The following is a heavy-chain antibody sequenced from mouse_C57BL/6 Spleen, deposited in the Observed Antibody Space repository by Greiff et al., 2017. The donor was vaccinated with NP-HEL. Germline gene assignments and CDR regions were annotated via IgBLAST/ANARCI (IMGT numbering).Heavy chain of an antibody. CDR3: ARTYSNYPFAY. J-gene: IGHJ3*01. V-gene: IGHV5-9*01. CDR1: GFTFSSYT. D-gene: IGHD2-5*01. Sequence: EVHLVESGGGLVKPGGSLKLSCAASGFTFSSYTMSWVRQTPEKRLEWVATISGGGGNTYYPDSVKGRFTISRDNAKNTLYLQMSSLRSEDTALYYCARTYSNYPFAYWGQGTLVTVSA. CDR2: ISGGGGNT.